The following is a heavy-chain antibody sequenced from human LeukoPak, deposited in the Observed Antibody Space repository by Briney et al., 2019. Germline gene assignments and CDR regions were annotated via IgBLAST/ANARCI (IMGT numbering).Heavy chain of an antibody. V-gene: IGHV1-8*01. D-gene: IGHD2-15*01. CDR2: RKPNSGNT. J-gene: IGHJ4*02. Sequence: GASVKVSRKGSGYTFTSYDINGVRQATGQGLEWMGWRKPNSGNTDNVQKFQGRVTMTRITSISTGYMELSSLISEDTAVYYCARGSGPATDYWGQGTLVTVSS. CDR1: GYTFTSYD. CDR3: ARGSGPATDY.